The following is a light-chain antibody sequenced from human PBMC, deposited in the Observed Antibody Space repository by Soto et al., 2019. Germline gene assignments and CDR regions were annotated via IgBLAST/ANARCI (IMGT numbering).Light chain of an antibody. CDR2: AAS. Sequence: AIRMTQSPSSFSASTGDRVTITCRASQGISSYLDWYQQKPGKAPKLLIYAASTLQSGVPSRFSGSGSGTDCTLTISCLQSEDFATYYCQQYYSYPFTFGPGTKVDIK. J-gene: IGKJ3*01. CDR3: QQYYSYPFT. CDR1: QGISSY. V-gene: IGKV1-8*01.